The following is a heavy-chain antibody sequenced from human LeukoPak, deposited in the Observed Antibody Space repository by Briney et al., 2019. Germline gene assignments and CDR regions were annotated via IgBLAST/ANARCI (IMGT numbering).Heavy chain of an antibody. CDR1: GGSFSGYY. D-gene: IGHD6-13*01. Sequence: PSETLSLTCAVYGGSFSGYYWSWIRQPPGKGLEWIGEINHSGSTNYNPSLKSRVTISVDTSKNQFSLKLSSVTAADTAVYYCASLRYSSSWYPPYFVYWGQGTLVTVSS. CDR3: ASLRYSSSWYPPYFVY. V-gene: IGHV4-34*01. CDR2: INHSGST. J-gene: IGHJ4*02.